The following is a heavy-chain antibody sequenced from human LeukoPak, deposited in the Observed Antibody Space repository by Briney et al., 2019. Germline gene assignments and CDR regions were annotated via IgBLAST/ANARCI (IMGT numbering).Heavy chain of an antibody. CDR3: AGSIAAAGTDFDY. CDR1: GYSISSGYY. D-gene: IGHD6-13*01. Sequence: SETLSLTCAVSGYSISSGYYWSWIRQPAGKGLEWIGRIYTSGSTNYNPSLKSRVTMSVDTSKNQFSLKLSSVTAADTAVYYCAGSIAAAGTDFDYWGPGTLCTVSS. J-gene: IGHJ4*02. V-gene: IGHV4-4*07. CDR2: IYTSGST.